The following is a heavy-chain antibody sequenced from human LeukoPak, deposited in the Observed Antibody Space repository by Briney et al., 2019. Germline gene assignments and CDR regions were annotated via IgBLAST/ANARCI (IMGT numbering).Heavy chain of an antibody. Sequence: ASVKVSCKASGYTFTGYYMHWVRQAPGQGLEWMGWINPNSGGTNYAQEFQGRVTMTRDTSISTVYMELSRLRSDDTAVYYCARVGLPLYYYDSSGYYPPGNWFDPWGQGTLVTVSS. D-gene: IGHD3-22*01. V-gene: IGHV1-2*02. CDR2: INPNSGGT. CDR3: ARVGLPLYYYDSSGYYPPGNWFDP. CDR1: GYTFTGYY. J-gene: IGHJ5*02.